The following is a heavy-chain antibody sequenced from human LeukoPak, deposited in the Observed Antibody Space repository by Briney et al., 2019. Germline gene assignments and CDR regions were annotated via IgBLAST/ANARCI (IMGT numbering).Heavy chain of an antibody. CDR2: INTNTGNP. V-gene: IGHV7-4-1*01. D-gene: IGHD3-22*01. CDR1: GYTFTSYA. Sequence: ASVKVSCKASGYTFTSYAMNWVRQAPGQGPEWMGWINTNTGNPTYAQGFTGRFVFSLDTSVSTAYLQIRSLKAEDTAIYYCARGDYYHDSSGYYSDHWGQGTLVTVSS. J-gene: IGHJ4*02. CDR3: ARGDYYHDSSGYYSDH.